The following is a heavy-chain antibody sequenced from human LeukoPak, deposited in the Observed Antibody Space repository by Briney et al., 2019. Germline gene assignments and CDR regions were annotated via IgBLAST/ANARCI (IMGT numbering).Heavy chain of an antibody. D-gene: IGHD3-10*01. CDR3: AKGYGSGTSRYYFDY. J-gene: IGHJ4*02. CDR2: ITGSGGST. V-gene: IGHV3-23*01. Sequence: GGSLRLSCAASGFTFSSYAMSWVRQAPGEGLEWVSTITGSGGSTYYADSVKGRFTISRDNSKNTLYLQMISLRAEDTAVYYCAKGYGSGTSRYYFDYWGQGTLVTVSS. CDR1: GFTFSSYA.